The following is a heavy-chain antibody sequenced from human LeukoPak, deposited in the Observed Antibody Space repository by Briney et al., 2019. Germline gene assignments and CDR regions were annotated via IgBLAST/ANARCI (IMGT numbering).Heavy chain of an antibody. D-gene: IGHD5-12*01. CDR2: ISSSGSTI. CDR1: GFTFSSYE. V-gene: IGHV3-48*03. CDR3: ARDSKLDIVATSTYYYYGMGV. Sequence: GGSLRLSCAASGFTFSSYEMSWVRQAPGKGLEWVSYISSSGSTIYYADSVKGRFTISRDNAKNSLYLQMNSLRAEDTAVYYCARDSKLDIVATSTYYYYGMGVWGKGTTVTVSS. J-gene: IGHJ6*04.